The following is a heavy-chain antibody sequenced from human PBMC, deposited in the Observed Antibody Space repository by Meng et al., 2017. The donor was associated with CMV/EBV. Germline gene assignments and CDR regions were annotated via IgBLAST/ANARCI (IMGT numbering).Heavy chain of an antibody. CDR3: AKDMGNPRGYYYGTDV. J-gene: IGHJ6*02. D-gene: IGHD7-27*01. V-gene: IGHV3-43*01. CDR1: GFTFDDYT. CDR2: ISWDGGST. Sequence: GGSLRLSCAASGFTFDDYTMHWVRQAPGKGLEWVSLISWDGGSTYYADSVKGRFTISRDNSKNSLYLQMDSLRTEDTALYYCAKDMGNPRGYYYGTDVWGQGTTVTVSS.